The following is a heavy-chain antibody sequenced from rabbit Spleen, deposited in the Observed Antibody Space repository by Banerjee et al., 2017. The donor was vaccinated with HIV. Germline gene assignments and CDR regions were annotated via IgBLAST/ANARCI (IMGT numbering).Heavy chain of an antibody. CDR1: GFSFSSYYY. J-gene: IGHJ6*01. CDR2: IYTGSGTT. CDR3: ARAGYAGYGYANFRDYYGMDL. V-gene: IGHV1S40*01. Sequence: QSLEESGGDLVKPGASLTLTCTASGFSFSSYYYMCWVRQAPGKGLEWIACIYTGSGTTYYASWARGRFTISKTSSTTVTLQMTSLTAADTATYFCARAGYAGYGYANFRDYYGMDLWGQGTLVTVS. D-gene: IGHD6-1*01.